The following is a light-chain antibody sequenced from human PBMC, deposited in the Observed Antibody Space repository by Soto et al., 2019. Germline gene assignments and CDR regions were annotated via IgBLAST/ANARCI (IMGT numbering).Light chain of an antibody. V-gene: IGKV1-5*01. CDR3: QHYNSYSEA. CDR2: DAS. CDR1: QGISSW. Sequence: DIQMTQSPSTLSASVGDRVTITCRASQGISSWLAWYQQKPGKAPKLLIYDASSLESGVPSRFSGSGSGTEFTLTISSLQPDDFATYYCQHYNSYSEAFGQGSKVAIK. J-gene: IGKJ1*01.